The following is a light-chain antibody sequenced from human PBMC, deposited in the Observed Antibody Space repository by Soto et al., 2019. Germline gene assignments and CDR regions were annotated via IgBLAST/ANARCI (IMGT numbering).Light chain of an antibody. CDR3: SSYTSSTTEV. CDR1: SSEVGGYNY. J-gene: IGLJ1*01. Sequence: QSVLTQPASVSGSPGQSIAISCTGTSSEVGGYNYVSWYQQHPGKAPKLIIYDVSSRPSGVSNRFSGSKSGNTASLTISGLQAEDEADYYCSSYTSSTTEVFGTGTKVTVL. V-gene: IGLV2-14*01. CDR2: DVS.